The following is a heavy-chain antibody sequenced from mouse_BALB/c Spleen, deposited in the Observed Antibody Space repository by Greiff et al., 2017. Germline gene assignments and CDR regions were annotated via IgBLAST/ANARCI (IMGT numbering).Heavy chain of an antibody. V-gene: IGHV5-9-3*01. D-gene: IGHD1-1*01. J-gene: IGHJ2*01. CDR2: ISSGGSYT. CDR1: GFTFSSYA. CDR3: ARQGDYYGSSYYFDY. Sequence: EVKLMESGGGLVKPGGSLKLSCAASGFTFSSYAMSWVRQTPEKRLEWVATISSGGSYTYYPDSVKGRFTISRDNAKNTLYLQMSSLRSEDTAMYYCARQGDYYGSSYYFDYWGQGTTLTVSS.